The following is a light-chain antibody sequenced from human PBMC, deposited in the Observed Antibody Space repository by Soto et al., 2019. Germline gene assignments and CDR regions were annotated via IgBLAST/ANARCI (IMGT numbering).Light chain of an antibody. Sequence: QPVLTQPPSVSGAPGQRVTISCTGSSSNIGTNYGVNWYQQLPGTAPKLLIYSNTKRPSGVPDRFSGSKAGTSASLAITGLQAEDEVDYYCQSKDATPSAPYVFGTGTKLTVL. V-gene: IGLV1-40*01. CDR2: SNT. CDR1: SSNIGTNYG. J-gene: IGLJ1*01. CDR3: QSKDATPSAPYV.